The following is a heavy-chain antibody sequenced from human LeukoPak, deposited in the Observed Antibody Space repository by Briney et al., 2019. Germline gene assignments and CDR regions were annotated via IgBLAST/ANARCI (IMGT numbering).Heavy chain of an antibody. V-gene: IGHV1-18*01. CDR1: GYTLTSYG. D-gene: IGHD3-3*01. Sequence: SVKVSCKASGYTLTSYGIGWVRQAPGQGLEWMGWISAYNGNTNYAQKLQGRVTMTTDTSTSTAYMELRSLRSDDTAVYYCARDPPIFTIFGVAPFDYWGQGTLVTVSS. CDR3: ARDPPIFTIFGVAPFDY. J-gene: IGHJ4*02. CDR2: ISAYNGNT.